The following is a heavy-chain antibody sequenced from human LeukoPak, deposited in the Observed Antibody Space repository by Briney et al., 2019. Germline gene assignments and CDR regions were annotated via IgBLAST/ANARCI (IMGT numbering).Heavy chain of an antibody. Sequence: GGSLRLSCAASGFTYSSYAMSWVRQAPGEGLEWVSTFSGGGGSTYYADPVKGRFTISGDNSHNTLYLQMNSLRAEDTAVYYCARGGQWLRFDYWGQGSLVTVSS. CDR1: GFTYSSYA. V-gene: IGHV3-23*01. CDR3: ARGGQWLRFDY. CDR2: FSGGGGST. J-gene: IGHJ4*02. D-gene: IGHD6-19*01.